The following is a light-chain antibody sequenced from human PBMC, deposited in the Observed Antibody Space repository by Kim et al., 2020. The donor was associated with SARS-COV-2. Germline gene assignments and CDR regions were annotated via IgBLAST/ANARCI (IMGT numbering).Light chain of an antibody. CDR2: YDS. V-gene: IGLV3-21*04. CDR1: NIGSKS. CDR3: QVWDSSSDHVV. Sequence: APGKTGRITCGGNNIGSKSVHRYQQEPGQAPVLVIYYDSDRPSGIPERFSGSNSGNTATLTISRVEAGDEADYYCQVWDSSSDHVVFGGGTQLTVL. J-gene: IGLJ2*01.